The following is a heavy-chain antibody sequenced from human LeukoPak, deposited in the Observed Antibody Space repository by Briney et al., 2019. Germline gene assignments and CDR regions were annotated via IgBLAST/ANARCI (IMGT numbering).Heavy chain of an antibody. J-gene: IGHJ5*02. Sequence: SETLSLTCTVSGASVSSDYWSWIRQSPVKGLEWIGYIYHSGHTMSNPSLKSRVSLSLGTSNNQFSLKLSSVTAADTAVYYCARHPFQYPFDHWGQGTVVSVSS. D-gene: IGHD2/OR15-2a*01. CDR3: ARHPFQYPFDH. V-gene: IGHV4-59*08. CDR1: GASVSSDY. CDR2: IYHSGHT.